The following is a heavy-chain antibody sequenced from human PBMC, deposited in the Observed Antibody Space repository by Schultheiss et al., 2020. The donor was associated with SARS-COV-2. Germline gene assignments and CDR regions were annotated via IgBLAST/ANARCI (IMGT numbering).Heavy chain of an antibody. D-gene: IGHD3-3*01. V-gene: IGHV4-59*12. CDR2: IYYSGST. CDR3: ASAAYDFWRGLYSPPFDF. CDR1: GGSFSGYY. J-gene: IGHJ4*02. Sequence: SETLSLTCAVYGGSFSGYYWSWIRQPPGKGLEWIGYIYYSGSTNYNPSLKSRVTISVDTSKNQFSLKLSSVTAADTAVYYCASAAYDFWRGLYSPPFDFWGQGTLVTVSS.